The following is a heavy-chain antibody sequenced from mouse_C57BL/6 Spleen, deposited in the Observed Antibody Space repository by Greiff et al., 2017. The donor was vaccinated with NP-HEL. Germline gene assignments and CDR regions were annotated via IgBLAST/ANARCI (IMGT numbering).Heavy chain of an antibody. CDR2: IDPSDSYT. CDR3: ARGGTRREGWFAY. J-gene: IGHJ3*01. CDR1: GYTFTSYW. D-gene: IGHD3-3*01. Sequence: VQLQQPGAELVMPGASVKLSCKASGYTFTSYWMHWVKQRPGQGLEWIGEIDPSDSYTNYNQKFKGKSTLTVDKSSSTAYLQLSSLTSEDSAVYYCARGGTRREGWFAYWGQGTLVTVSA. V-gene: IGHV1-69*01.